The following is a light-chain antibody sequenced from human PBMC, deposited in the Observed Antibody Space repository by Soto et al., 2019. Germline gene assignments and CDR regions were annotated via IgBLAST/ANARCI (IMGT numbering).Light chain of an antibody. V-gene: IGLV1-40*01. J-gene: IGLJ2*01. CDR3: QSSDSSLSGSVV. Sequence: QSVLTQPPSVSGAPGQRVTISCTGSSSNIGAGYDVHWYQQLPGTAPKLLIYGNNNRPSGVPDRFSGSKSGTSASLAITGLQAEDEADYYCQSSDSSLSGSVVFGGGTQLTVL. CDR1: SSNIGAGYD. CDR2: GNN.